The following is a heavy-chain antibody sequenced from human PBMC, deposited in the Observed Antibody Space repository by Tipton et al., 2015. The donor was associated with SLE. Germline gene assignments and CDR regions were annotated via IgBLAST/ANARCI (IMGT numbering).Heavy chain of an antibody. Sequence: SLRLSCPASGFTFGDYAMSWVRQAPGKGLEWVGFIRSKAYGGTTEYAASVKGRFTISRDDSKSIAYLQMNSLKTEDTAVYYCTRAEKQWPVTGWFDPWGQGTLVTVSS. V-gene: IGHV3-49*04. J-gene: IGHJ5*02. CDR1: GFTFGDYA. CDR2: IRSKAYGGTT. D-gene: IGHD6-19*01. CDR3: TRAEKQWPVTGWFDP.